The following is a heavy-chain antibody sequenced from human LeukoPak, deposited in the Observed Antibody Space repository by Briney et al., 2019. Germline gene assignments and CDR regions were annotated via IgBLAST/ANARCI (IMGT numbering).Heavy chain of an antibody. CDR2: INPNSGGT. CDR3: ARSGSSGARAHFQH. V-gene: IGHV1-2*02. D-gene: IGHD6-19*01. J-gene: IGHJ1*01. CDR1: GYTFTGYY. Sequence: GASVKVSCTASGYTFTGYYMHWVRHAPGQGLEWMGWINPNSGGTNYAQKFQGRVTMTRDTSISTAYMELSRLRSDDTAVYYCARSGSSGARAHFQHWGQGTLVTVSS.